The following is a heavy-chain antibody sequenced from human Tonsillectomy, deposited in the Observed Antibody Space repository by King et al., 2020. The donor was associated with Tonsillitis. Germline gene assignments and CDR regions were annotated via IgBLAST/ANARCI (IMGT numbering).Heavy chain of an antibody. J-gene: IGHJ5*02. Sequence: QLQESGPGLVKPSQTLSLTCTVSGGSISSGAYYWSWVRQHPGTGLEWIGYIYYSGSTYYNPSLKSRVTISIDRSKHQFSLNLSSVTAAATAVYYCARDIYRNWFDPWGPGTLVTVSS. CDR2: IYYSGST. CDR3: ARDIYRNWFDP. V-gene: IGHV4-31*03. D-gene: IGHD5/OR15-5a*01. CDR1: GGSISSGAYY.